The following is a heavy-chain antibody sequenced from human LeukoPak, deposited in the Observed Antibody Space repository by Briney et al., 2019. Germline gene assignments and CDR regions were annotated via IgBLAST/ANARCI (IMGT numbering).Heavy chain of an antibody. CDR1: GFISSRDW. J-gene: IGHJ4*02. Sequence: GRSLRLSCAATGFISSRDWMSWVRQAPGKGLQCVANIKKDGSEKYYVDSVEGRLTISRDNAKNSLYLQMNSLRAEDTAVYYCAREQWELPRGTYYFDYWGQGTLVSVSS. CDR2: IKKDGSEK. CDR3: AREQWELPRGTYYFDY. V-gene: IGHV3-7*05. D-gene: IGHD1-26*01.